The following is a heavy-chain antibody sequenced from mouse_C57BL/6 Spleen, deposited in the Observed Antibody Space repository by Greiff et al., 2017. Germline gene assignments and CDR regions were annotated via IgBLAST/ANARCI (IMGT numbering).Heavy chain of an antibody. J-gene: IGHJ4*01. CDR2: IHPNSGST. V-gene: IGHV1-64*01. CDR3: VITTVVPAMDY. CDR1: GYTFTSYW. Sequence: QVQLQQPGAELVKPGASVKLSCKASGYTFTSYWMHWVKQRPGQGLEWIGMIHPNSGSTNYNEKFKSKATLTVDKSSSTAYMQLSSLTSEDSAVYYCVITTVVPAMDYWGQGTSVTVSS. D-gene: IGHD1-1*01.